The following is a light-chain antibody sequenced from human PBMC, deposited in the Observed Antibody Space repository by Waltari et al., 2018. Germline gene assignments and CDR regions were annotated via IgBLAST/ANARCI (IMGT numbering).Light chain of an antibody. V-gene: IGKV3-20*01. CDR3: HQYGSSPRT. J-gene: IGKJ1*01. CDR1: QRVGTNY. CDR2: GAS. Sequence: EVVLTQSPGTLSLSPGEGGTLSCRASQRVGTNYLAWYQQKPGQAPRLRIYGASSRATGIPDRFSGSGSGTDFTLTISRLEPEDFAIYYCHQYGSSPRTFGQGTNVEIK.